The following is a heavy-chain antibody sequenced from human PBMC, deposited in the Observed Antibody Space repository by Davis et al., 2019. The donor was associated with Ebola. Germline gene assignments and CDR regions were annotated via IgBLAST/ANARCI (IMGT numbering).Heavy chain of an antibody. CDR2: ISAYNGNT. CDR3: ARGPAGDVVVTVPFDH. V-gene: IGHV1-18*01. Sequence: ASVKVSCKASGYTFRNSAISWVRQAPGQGLEWMGWISAYNGNTNYAQILQGRVTMTIDTSTTTAYMELRSLRSDDTALYYCARGPAGDVVVTVPFDHWGQGTLVTVSS. J-gene: IGHJ4*02. D-gene: IGHD2-21*02. CDR1: GYTFRNSA.